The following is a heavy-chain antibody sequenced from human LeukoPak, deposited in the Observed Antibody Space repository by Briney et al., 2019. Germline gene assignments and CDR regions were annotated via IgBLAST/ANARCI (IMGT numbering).Heavy chain of an antibody. V-gene: IGHV3-72*01. CDR2: TRNKANSYTT. J-gene: IGHJ4*02. Sequence: GGSLRLSCAASGFTVSSNYMSWVRQAPGKGLEWVGRTRNKANSYTTEYAASVKGRFTISRDDSKNSLYLQMNSLKTEDTAVYYCARGPKGSGYDSGYFDYWGQGTLVTVSS. D-gene: IGHD3-22*01. CDR1: GFTVSSNY. CDR3: ARGPKGSGYDSGYFDY.